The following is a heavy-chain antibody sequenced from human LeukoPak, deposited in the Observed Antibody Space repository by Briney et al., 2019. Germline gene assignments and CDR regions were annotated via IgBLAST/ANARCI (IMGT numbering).Heavy chain of an antibody. V-gene: IGHV4-34*01. D-gene: IGHD2-2*01. Sequence: SETLSLTCAVYGGSFSGYYWSWIRQPPGKGLEWIGEINHSGSTNYNPSLKSRVTMSVDTSKNQFSLKLSSVTAADTAVYYCARERYCSSTSCYVTRDAFDIWGQGTMVTVSS. CDR1: GGSFSGYY. CDR3: ARERYCSSTSCYVTRDAFDI. CDR2: INHSGST. J-gene: IGHJ3*02.